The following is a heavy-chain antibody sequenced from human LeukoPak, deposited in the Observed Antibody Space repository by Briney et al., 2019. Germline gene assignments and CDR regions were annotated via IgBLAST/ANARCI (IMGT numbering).Heavy chain of an antibody. D-gene: IGHD3-22*01. CDR1: GGSISSYY. V-gene: IGHV4-59*01. Sequence: SETLSLTCTVSGGSISSYYWSWIRQPPGKGLEWIGYIYYSGSTNYNPSLKSRVTISVDTSKNQFSLKLSSVTAADTAVYYCAAGGTYYYNSSGYLYEPWGQGTLVTVSS. CDR2: IYYSGST. J-gene: IGHJ5*02. CDR3: AAGGTYYYNSSGYLYEP.